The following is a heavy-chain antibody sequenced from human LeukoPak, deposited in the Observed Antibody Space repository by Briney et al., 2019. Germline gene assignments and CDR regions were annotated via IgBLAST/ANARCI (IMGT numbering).Heavy chain of an antibody. CDR2: IKSKTDGGTT. D-gene: IGHD2-21*01. V-gene: IGHV3-15*07. CDR3: TTEGDFAAFDI. CDR1: GFTFSSYS. Sequence: GGSLRLSCAASGFTFSSYSMNWVRQAPGKGLEWVGRIKSKTDGGTTDYAAPVKGGFTISRDDSKNTLYLQMNSLKTEDTAVYYCTTEGDFAAFDIWAKGQWSPSLQ. J-gene: IGHJ3*02.